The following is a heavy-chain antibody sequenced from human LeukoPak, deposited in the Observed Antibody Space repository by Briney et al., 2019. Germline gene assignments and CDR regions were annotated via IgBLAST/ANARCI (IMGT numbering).Heavy chain of an antibody. D-gene: IGHD2-2*02. CDR3: ARDSCSSTSCYTNYYFDY. J-gene: IGHJ4*02. V-gene: IGHV1-2*02. CDR1: GYTFTGYY. CDR2: INPNSGGT. Sequence: GASVKVSCKASGYTFTGYYMHWVRQAPGQGLEWMGWINPNSGGTNYAQKFQGRVTMTRDTSISTAYMELSRLRSDDTAVYYCARDSCSSTSCYTNYYFDYWGQGTLVTVSS.